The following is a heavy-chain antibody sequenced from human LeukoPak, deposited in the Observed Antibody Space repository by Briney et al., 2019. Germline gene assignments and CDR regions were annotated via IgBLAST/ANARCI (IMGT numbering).Heavy chain of an antibody. CDR2: INGIGGST. D-gene: IGHD7-27*01. J-gene: IGHJ4*02. Sequence: PGGSLRLSCAASGFTFSTYAMSWVRQAPGKGLEWVSAINGIGGSTYYADSVKGRFTISRDNSKNTLYLQMNSLRAEDTAIYYCASPGDIGFWGQGTLVTVSS. CDR3: ASPGDIGF. CDR1: GFTFSTYA. V-gene: IGHV3-23*01.